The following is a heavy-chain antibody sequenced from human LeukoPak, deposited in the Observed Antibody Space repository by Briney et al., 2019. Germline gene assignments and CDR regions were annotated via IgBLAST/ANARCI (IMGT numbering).Heavy chain of an antibody. Sequence: ASVKVSCKASGGTFSSYAISWVRQAPGQGLEWMGGIIPIFGTANYAQKFQGRVTITADESTSTAYMELSSLRSEDTAVCYCARDSGVTMVRGVLYYFDYWGQGTLVTVSS. CDR1: GGTFSSYA. CDR2: IIPIFGTA. J-gene: IGHJ4*02. CDR3: ARDSGVTMVRGVLYYFDY. D-gene: IGHD3-10*01. V-gene: IGHV1-69*01.